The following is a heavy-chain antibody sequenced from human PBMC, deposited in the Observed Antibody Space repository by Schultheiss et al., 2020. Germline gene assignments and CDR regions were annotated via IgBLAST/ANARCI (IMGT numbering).Heavy chain of an antibody. Sequence: SGPTLVKPTQTLTLTCTFSGFSLSTSGVGVGWIRQPPGKALEWLAHIFSNDEKSYSTSLKSRLTISKDTSKSQVVLTMTNMDPVDTATYYCAHFPPELWFREKGYGMDVWGQGTTVTVSS. V-gene: IGHV2-5*01. J-gene: IGHJ6*02. CDR2: IFSNDEK. D-gene: IGHD3-10*01. CDR3: AHFPPELWFREKGYGMDV. CDR1: GFSLSTSGVG.